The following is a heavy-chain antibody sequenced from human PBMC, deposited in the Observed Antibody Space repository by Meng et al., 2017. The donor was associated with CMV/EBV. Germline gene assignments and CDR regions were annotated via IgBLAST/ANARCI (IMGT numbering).Heavy chain of an antibody. D-gene: IGHD6-19*01. CDR3: ARGTYQTGYSSGWSQEFDY. CDR2: IKQVGSKK. Sequence: GGPLRLSCAASGFTSSSYSWSWVRQAPGKGLAWVANIKQVGSKKYYVAAGKGRFTISRNNAKNSLYLQMNSLRAEDTAVYYCARGTYQTGYSSGWSQEFDYWGQGTLVTVSS. CDR1: GFTSSSYS. J-gene: IGHJ4*02. V-gene: IGHV3-7*01.